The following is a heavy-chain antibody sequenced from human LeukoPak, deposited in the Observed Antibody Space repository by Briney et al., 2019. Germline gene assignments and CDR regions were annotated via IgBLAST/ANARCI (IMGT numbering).Heavy chain of an antibody. D-gene: IGHD1-14*01. J-gene: IGHJ4*02. Sequence: GGSLRLSCAASGFTFSSYWMHWVRQVPGKGLVWVARINPGGSSITYADSVKGRFTISRDNAKNTLYLQMDGLSAEDTGVYYCARSNQADDYWGQGTLVTVSS. CDR2: INPGGSSI. V-gene: IGHV3-74*01. CDR3: ARSNQADDY. CDR1: GFTFSSYW.